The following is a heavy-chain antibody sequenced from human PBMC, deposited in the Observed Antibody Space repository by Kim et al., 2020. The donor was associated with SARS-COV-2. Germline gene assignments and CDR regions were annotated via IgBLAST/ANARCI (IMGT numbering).Heavy chain of an antibody. CDR2: INPSGGST. V-gene: IGHV1-46*01. Sequence: ASVKVSCKASGYTFTSYYMHWVRQAPGQGLEWMGIINPSGGSTSYAQKFQGRVTMTRDTSTSTVYMELSSLRSEDTAVYYCARASGITMIVVVTAYGMDVWGQGTTGNVSS. D-gene: IGHD3-22*01. J-gene: IGHJ6*02. CDR1: GYTFTSYY. CDR3: ARASGITMIVVVTAYGMDV.